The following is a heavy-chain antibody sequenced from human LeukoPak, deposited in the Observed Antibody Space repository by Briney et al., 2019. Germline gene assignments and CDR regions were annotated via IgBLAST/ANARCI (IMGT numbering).Heavy chain of an antibody. Sequence: SETLSLTCAVYGGSFSGYYWSWIRQPPGKGLEWIGEINHSGTTNHNPSLKSRVTISVDTSKNQFSLKLNSVTAADTAVYYCARRGRYFDWLAWFDPWGQGTLVTVSS. CDR1: GGSFSGYY. CDR2: INHSGTT. J-gene: IGHJ5*02. CDR3: ARRGRYFDWLAWFDP. V-gene: IGHV4-34*01. D-gene: IGHD3-9*01.